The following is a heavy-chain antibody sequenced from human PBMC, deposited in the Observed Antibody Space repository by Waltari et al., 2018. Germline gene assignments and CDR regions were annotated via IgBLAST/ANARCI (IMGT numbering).Heavy chain of an antibody. D-gene: IGHD2-15*01. CDR3: ARISVDYFDY. CDR1: GGCFSGYY. J-gene: IGHJ4*02. Sequence: QVQLQQWGAGLLKPSETLSPTCAVSGGCFSGYYWSWIRQPPGKGLEWIGEINHSGSTNYNPSLKSRVTISVDTSKNQFSLKLSSVTAADTAVYYCARISVDYFDYWGQGTLVTVSS. V-gene: IGHV4-34*01. CDR2: INHSGST.